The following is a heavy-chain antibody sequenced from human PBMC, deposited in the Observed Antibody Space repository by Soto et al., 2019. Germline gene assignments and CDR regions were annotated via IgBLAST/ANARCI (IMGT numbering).Heavy chain of an antibody. CDR2: IYWDDDK. CDR1: GFSLTTSGVG. V-gene: IGHV2-5*02. J-gene: IGHJ4*02. D-gene: IGHD3-3*01. CDR3: ANRILRTVFGLVTTTAIYFDF. Sequence: QITLNESGPTVVKPAETLTLTCTFSGFSLTTSGVGVGWIRQSPGKAPEWLALIYWDDDKRYSASLKSRLTTTKDTSKNQVVLTMASVDPADTATYYCANRILRTVFGLVTTTAIYFDFWGQGTPVVVSS.